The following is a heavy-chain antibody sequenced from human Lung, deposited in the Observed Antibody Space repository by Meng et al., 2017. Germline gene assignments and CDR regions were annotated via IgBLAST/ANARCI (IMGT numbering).Heavy chain of an antibody. J-gene: IGHJ6*02. D-gene: IGHD3-10*01. Sequence: SETLSLTCTVSGGSISSSSYYWGWIRQPPGKGLEWIGSIYYSGSTYYNPSLKSRVTISVDTSKNQFSLKLSSVTAADTAVYYCARAAIRFGELSSFFYYYYGKDVWGQATTVTVSS. CDR2: IYYSGST. V-gene: IGHV4-39*07. CDR3: ARAAIRFGELSSFFYYYYGKDV. CDR1: GGSISSSSYY.